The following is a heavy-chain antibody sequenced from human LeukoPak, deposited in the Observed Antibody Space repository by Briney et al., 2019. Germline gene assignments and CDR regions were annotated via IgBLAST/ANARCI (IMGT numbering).Heavy chain of an antibody. J-gene: IGHJ5*02. V-gene: IGHV4-39*02. Sequence: SETLSLTCTASSGSISSSSYYWGWIRQPPGKGLEWIGRIYPSGSTNYNPSLKSRVTISVDTSKNHFSLQLSSVTAADTALYYCARGQYDFWSGYDVNWFDPWGQGTLVTVSS. CDR1: SGSISSSSYY. CDR2: IYPSGST. D-gene: IGHD3-3*01. CDR3: ARGQYDFWSGYDVNWFDP.